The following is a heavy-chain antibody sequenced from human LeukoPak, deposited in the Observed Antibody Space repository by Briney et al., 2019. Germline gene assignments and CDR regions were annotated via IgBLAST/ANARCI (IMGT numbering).Heavy chain of an antibody. Sequence: GGSLRLSCAASGFTFRNYAMTWVRQAPGKGLEWVSGISGGGVRTYYGDSVKGRFTISRDNSKNTLYLQMNSLRAEDTAVYYCASGSGSYRTPYYYMDVWGTGTTVTVSS. J-gene: IGHJ6*03. CDR1: GFTFRNYA. D-gene: IGHD3-10*01. V-gene: IGHV3-23*01. CDR2: ISGGGVRT. CDR3: ASGSGSYRTPYYYMDV.